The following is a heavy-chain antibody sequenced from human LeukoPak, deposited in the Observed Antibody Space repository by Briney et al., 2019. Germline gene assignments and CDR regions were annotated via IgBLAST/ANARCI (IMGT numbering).Heavy chain of an antibody. CDR2: ISSNGGTI. J-gene: IGHJ4*02. CDR1: GFTFSSYA. D-gene: IGHD3-22*01. CDR3: VKGSEAYCDSKSDD. Sequence: TGGSLRLSCSASGFTFSSYAMHWVRQAPGNGLEYVSAISSNGGTIYYADSAKGRFTISRDNSKNTLYLQMSSLRVEDTAVYYCVKGSEAYCDSKSDDWGQGTLVTVSS. V-gene: IGHV3-64D*09.